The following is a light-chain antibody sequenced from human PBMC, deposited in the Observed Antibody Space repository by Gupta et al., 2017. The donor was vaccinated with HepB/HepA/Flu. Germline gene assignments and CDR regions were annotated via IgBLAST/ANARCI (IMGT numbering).Light chain of an antibody. V-gene: IGLV1-40*01. CDR1: SSNIGAGYD. Sequence: SVLTQPPSVSGAPGQRVTISRTGSSSNIGAGYDVHWYQQRPGTAPKLLIYGNSNRPSGVPDRFSGSKSGTSASLAITGLQAEDEADYYCQSYDSSLGYVFGTGTKVTVL. CDR2: GNS. J-gene: IGLJ1*01. CDR3: QSYDSSLGYV.